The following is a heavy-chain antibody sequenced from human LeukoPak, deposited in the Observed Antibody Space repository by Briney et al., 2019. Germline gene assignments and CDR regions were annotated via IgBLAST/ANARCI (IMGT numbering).Heavy chain of an antibody. V-gene: IGHV1-2*02. J-gene: IGHJ5*02. D-gene: IGHD2-15*01. CDR2: INPNSGGT. Sequence: ASVKVSCKASGYTFTGYYIHWVRQAPGQGLEWMGWINPNSGGTNYAQKFQGRVTMTRDTSISTAYMELSRLRSDDTAVYYCARGLPHCSGGSCYPCFDPWGRETLVTVSS. CDR3: ARGLPHCSGGSCYPCFDP. CDR1: GYTFTGYY.